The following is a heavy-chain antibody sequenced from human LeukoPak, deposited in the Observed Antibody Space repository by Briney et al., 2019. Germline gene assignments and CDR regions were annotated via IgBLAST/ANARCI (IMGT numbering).Heavy chain of an antibody. Sequence: GGSLRLSCAASGFTFSSYGMHWVRQAPGKGLEWVAFIRYDGSNKYYADSVKGRFTISRDNAKNSLYLQMNSLRAEDTAVYYCARDVWRGSYAFDYWGQGTLVTVSS. J-gene: IGHJ4*02. D-gene: IGHD1-26*01. CDR3: ARDVWRGSYAFDY. CDR2: IRYDGSNK. V-gene: IGHV3-30*02. CDR1: GFTFSSYG.